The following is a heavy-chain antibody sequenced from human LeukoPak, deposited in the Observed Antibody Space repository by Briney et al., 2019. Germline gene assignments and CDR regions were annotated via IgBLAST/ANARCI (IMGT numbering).Heavy chain of an antibody. V-gene: IGHV3-7*01. CDR2: IKQDGSEK. Sequence: PGGSLRLSCAASGFTFSSYWMSWVRQAPGKGLEWVANIKQDGSEKYYVDSVKGRFTISRDNAKISLYLQMNSLRAEDTAVYYCARDLYQLLYGGYSYGSYPDYWGQGTLVTVSS. D-gene: IGHD5-18*01. J-gene: IGHJ4*02. CDR1: GFTFSSYW. CDR3: ARDLYQLLYGGYSYGSYPDY.